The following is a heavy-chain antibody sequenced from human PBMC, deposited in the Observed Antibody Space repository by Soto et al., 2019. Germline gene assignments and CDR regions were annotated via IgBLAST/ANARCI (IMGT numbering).Heavy chain of an antibody. Sequence: TSETLSLTCTVSGGSISSGDYYWSWIRQPPGKGLEWIGYIYYSGSTYYNPSLKSRVTISVDTSKNQFSLKLSSVTAADTAVYYRAIAQVLRFLEWLFIFDYWGQGPLVTVS. CDR3: AIAQVLRFLEWLFIFDY. CDR2: IYYSGST. V-gene: IGHV4-30-4*01. J-gene: IGHJ4*02. CDR1: GGSISSGDYY. D-gene: IGHD3-3*01.